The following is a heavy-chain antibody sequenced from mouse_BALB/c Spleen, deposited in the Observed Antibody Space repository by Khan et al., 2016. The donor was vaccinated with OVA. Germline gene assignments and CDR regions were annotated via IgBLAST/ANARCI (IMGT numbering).Heavy chain of an antibody. CDR1: GYIFTNYG. CDR2: INTNTGEP. CDR3: ARGCYMYGSWFAY. D-gene: IGHD2-14*01. Sequence: QIQLVQSGPELKKPGETVKISCKAAGYIFTNYGMNWVKQAPGKGLKWMGWINTNTGEPTFAEEFKERFAFSLETSANTAYLQINSLKNEDTATYFSARGCYMYGSWFAYWGQGTLVTVSA. V-gene: IGHV9-3*02. J-gene: IGHJ3*01.